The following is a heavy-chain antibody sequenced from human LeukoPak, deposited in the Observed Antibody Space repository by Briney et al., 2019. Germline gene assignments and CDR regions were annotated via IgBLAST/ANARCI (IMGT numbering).Heavy chain of an antibody. CDR1: GYSISSGYY. CDR2: IYHSGST. CDR3: ARGAYCSTINCYGFDY. J-gene: IGHJ4*02. V-gene: IGHV4-38-2*02. Sequence: PSETLSLTCTVSGYSISSGYYWGWIRPPPGNGLEWIGSIYHSGSTYYNPSLKSRVTISVDTSKNQFSLKLSSVTAAGTAVYYCARGAYCSTINCYGFDYWGQGTQVTASS. D-gene: IGHD2-2*01.